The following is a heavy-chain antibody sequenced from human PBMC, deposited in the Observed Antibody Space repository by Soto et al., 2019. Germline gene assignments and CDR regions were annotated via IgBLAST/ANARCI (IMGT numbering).Heavy chain of an antibody. CDR1: GFTFRSFT. J-gene: IGHJ5*02. CDR3: TRDASRDSSARGWFDP. CDR2: ISSNSAYI. Sequence: SGGSLRLSCAASGFTFRSFTMNWVRQAPGKGLEWVSTISSNSAYIYYTDALRGRFTISRDNAKNSLHLQMNSLRAEDTAVYYCTRDASRDSSARGWFDPWGPGTLVTVSS. D-gene: IGHD6-13*01. V-gene: IGHV3-21*01.